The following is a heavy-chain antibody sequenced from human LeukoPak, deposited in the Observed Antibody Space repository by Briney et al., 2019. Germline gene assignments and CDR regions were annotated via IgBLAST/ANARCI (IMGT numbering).Heavy chain of an antibody. Sequence: GGSLRLSCAASGFTFSTYAMHWVRQAPGTGLEWVASILHDGSQTYDADSVKGRFTISRDNSMYTVHLQMNSLRAEDTAVYYCAREQTTTSGGGFDFWGQGTLATVSS. CDR1: GFTFSTYA. V-gene: IGHV3-30*01. CDR3: AREQTTTSGGGFDF. J-gene: IGHJ4*02. D-gene: IGHD3-10*01. CDR2: ILHDGSQT.